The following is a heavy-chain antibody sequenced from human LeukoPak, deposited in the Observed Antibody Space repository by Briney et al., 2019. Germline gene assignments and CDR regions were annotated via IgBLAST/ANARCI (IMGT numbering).Heavy chain of an antibody. CDR1: GGTFSSYA. V-gene: IGHV1-69*05. CDR2: IIPIFGTA. CDR3: ARYSGSLGSFDY. Sequence: SVKVSCKASGGTFSSYAISWVRQAPGQGLEWMGGIIPIFGTANYAQKFQGRVTMTRDTSTSTVYMELSSLRSEDTAVYYCARYSGSLGSFDYWGQGTLVTVSS. J-gene: IGHJ4*02. D-gene: IGHD1-26*01.